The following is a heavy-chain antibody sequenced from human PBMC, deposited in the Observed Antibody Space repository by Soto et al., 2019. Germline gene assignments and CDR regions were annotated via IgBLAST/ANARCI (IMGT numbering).Heavy chain of an antibody. Sequence: GGSLRLSCAASGFTFSSYSMNWVRQAPGKGLEWVSSISSSSSYIYYADSVKGRFTISRDNAKNSLYLQMNSLRAEDTAVYYCARDASIAAAGTSFDYWGQGTLVTVSS. J-gene: IGHJ4*02. CDR1: GFTFSSYS. CDR3: ARDASIAAAGTSFDY. D-gene: IGHD6-13*01. V-gene: IGHV3-21*01. CDR2: ISSSSSYI.